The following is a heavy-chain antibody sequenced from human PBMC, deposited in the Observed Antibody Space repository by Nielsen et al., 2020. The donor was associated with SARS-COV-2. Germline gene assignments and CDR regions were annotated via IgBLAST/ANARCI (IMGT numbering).Heavy chain of an antibody. D-gene: IGHD1-26*01. CDR1: GFTFSSYA. V-gene: IGHV3-30-3*01. Sequence: GESLKISCAASGFTFSSYAMHWVRQAPGKGLEWVAVISYDGSNKYYADSVKGRFTISRDNSKNTLYLQMNSLRAEDTAVYYCARPRGGSYYGDFDYWGQGTLVTVSS. J-gene: IGHJ4*02. CDR2: ISYDGSNK. CDR3: ARPRGGSYYGDFDY.